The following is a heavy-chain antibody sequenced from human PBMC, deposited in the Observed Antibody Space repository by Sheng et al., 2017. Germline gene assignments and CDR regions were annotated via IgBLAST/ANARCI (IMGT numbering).Heavy chain of an antibody. Sequence: QVQLVQSGAEVKKPGASVKVSCKASGYTFTGYYMHWVRQAPGQGLEWMGWINPNSGGTNYAQKFQGRVTMTRDTSISTAYMELSRLRSDDTAVYYCARVDTMFGVTPYYFDYWGQGTLVTVSS. J-gene: IGHJ4*02. CDR2: INPNSGGT. D-gene: IGHD3-3*01. V-gene: IGHV1-2*02. CDR3: ARVDTMFGVTPYYFDY. CDR1: GYTFTGYY.